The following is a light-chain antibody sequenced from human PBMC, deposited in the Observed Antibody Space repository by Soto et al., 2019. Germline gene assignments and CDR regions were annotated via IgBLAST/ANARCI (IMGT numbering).Light chain of an antibody. V-gene: IGLV2-14*01. CDR1: SSDIGGYNY. CDR2: DVS. CDR3: SSYTSSSTHVV. Sequence: QSVLTQPASVSGSPGQSITIPCTGTSSDIGGYNYVSWYQQFPGKAPKLMIYDVSNRPSGVSNRFSASKSGNTASLTISGLQAEDEASYYCSSYTSSSTHVVFGGGSKLTVL. J-gene: IGLJ2*01.